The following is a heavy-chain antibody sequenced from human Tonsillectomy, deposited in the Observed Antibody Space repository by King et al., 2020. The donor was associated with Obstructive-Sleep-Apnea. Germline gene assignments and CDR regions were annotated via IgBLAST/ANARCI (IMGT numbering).Heavy chain of an antibody. Sequence: QLQESGPGLMKPSETLSLTCTVSGGSISSSSYWGWIRQPPGKGLEWIGHIYYSGSTYYNPSLKSRVTISVDTSKNQFSLELNSVTAADTAVYYCARSDRDIAMGLFDYWGQGTLVTVSS. CDR3: ARSDRDIAMGLFDY. D-gene: IGHD5-18*01. CDR2: IYYSGST. CDR1: GGSISSSSY. V-gene: IGHV4-39*07. J-gene: IGHJ4*02.